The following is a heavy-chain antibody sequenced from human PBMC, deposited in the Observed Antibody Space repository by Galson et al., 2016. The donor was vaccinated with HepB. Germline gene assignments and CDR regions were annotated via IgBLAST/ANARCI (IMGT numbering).Heavy chain of an antibody. CDR3: AKDPMAARGYFDY. CDR2: ISYDGTNT. V-gene: IGHV3-30*18. CDR1: GFTFSSYG. Sequence: SLRLSCAASGFTFSSYGFHWVRQAPGKGLEWVAIISYDGTNTNYADSVKGRFTISRDNSKNTPYLQMNSRRVEDTAVYYCAKDPMAARGYFDYWGQGTPVTVSS. D-gene: IGHD6-6*01. J-gene: IGHJ4*02.